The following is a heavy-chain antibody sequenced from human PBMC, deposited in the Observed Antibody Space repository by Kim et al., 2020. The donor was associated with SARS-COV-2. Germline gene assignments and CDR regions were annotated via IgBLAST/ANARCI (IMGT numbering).Heavy chain of an antibody. Sequence: SETLSLTCAVYGGSFSGYYWSWIRQPPGKGLEWIGEINHSGSTNYNPSLKSRVTISVDTSKNQFSLKLSSVTAADTAVYYCARGPTMVRGVTPPKVFDYWGQGTLVTVSS. J-gene: IGHJ4*02. CDR3: ARGPTMVRGVTPPKVFDY. CDR1: GGSFSGYY. V-gene: IGHV4-34*01. CDR2: INHSGST. D-gene: IGHD3-10*01.